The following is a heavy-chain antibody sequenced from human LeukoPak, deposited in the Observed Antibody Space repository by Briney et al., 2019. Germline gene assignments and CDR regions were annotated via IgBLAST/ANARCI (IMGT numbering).Heavy chain of an antibody. D-gene: IGHD3-9*01. V-gene: IGHV1-46*01. CDR2: INPSGGST. J-gene: IGHJ4*02. CDR3: ASGEPKYYDILTGYYPFDY. Sequence: ASVKVSCKASGYTFTSYYMHWVRQAPGQGLEWMGIINPSGGSTSYAQKFQGRVTMTRDTSTSTVYMELSCLRSEDTAVYYCASGEPKYYDILTGYYPFDYWGQGTLVTVSS. CDR1: GYTFTSYY.